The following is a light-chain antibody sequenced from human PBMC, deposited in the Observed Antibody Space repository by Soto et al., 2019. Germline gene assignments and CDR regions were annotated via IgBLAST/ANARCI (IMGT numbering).Light chain of an antibody. Sequence: EIVLTQSPGTLSLSPGERATLSCRASQSVSRSYLAWYQQKPGQAPRLLIYATSNRATGIPARFSGSGSGTDFTLTISSLEPEDFAVYYCQQRSSWPFTFGPGTKVDIK. V-gene: IGKV3-11*01. CDR3: QQRSSWPFT. J-gene: IGKJ3*01. CDR1: QSVSRSY. CDR2: ATS.